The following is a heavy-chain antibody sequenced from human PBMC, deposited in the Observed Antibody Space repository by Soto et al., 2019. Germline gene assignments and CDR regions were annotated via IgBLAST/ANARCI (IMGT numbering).Heavy chain of an antibody. Sequence: PGGSLRLSCAASGFPFSSYGMHWVRQAPGKGLEWVAVIWYDGSNKYYADSVKGRFTISRDNSKNTLYLQMNSLRAEDTAVYYCARGGGGCSGGSCYRNGDAFDIWGQGTMVTVSS. D-gene: IGHD2-15*01. CDR3: ARGGGGCSGGSCYRNGDAFDI. CDR1: GFPFSSYG. V-gene: IGHV3-33*01. CDR2: IWYDGSNK. J-gene: IGHJ3*02.